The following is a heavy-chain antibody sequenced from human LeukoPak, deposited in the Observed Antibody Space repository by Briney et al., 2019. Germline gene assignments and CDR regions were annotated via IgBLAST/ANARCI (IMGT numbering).Heavy chain of an antibody. CDR3: ARAPRGFQWYVEH. CDR2: ISGDGGKA. CDR1: GFTFDDYG. J-gene: IGHJ4*02. Sequence: GGSLRLSCAASGFTFDDYGMTWVRQAPGKGLEWVSDISGDGGKAYYADSVKGRFTISRDSSKNMLYLQMNSLRAEDTAIYYCARAPRGFQWYVEHWGQGTLVTVSS. V-gene: IGHV3-23*01. D-gene: IGHD2-15*01.